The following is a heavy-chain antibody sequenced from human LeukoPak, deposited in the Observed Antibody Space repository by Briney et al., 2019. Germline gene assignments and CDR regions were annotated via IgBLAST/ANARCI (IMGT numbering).Heavy chain of an antibody. CDR1: GFTVSDNY. J-gene: IGHJ5*02. D-gene: IGHD6-13*01. CDR3: ARDAPQVPAAGVLAS. V-gene: IGHV3-53*01. Sequence: GGSLRLSCAASGFTVSDNYMSWVRQAPGKGLEWVSVMYSRGDTYYAKSVKGRFTFSRDISKNTLYLQMNGLRTEDTAMYYCARDAPQVPAAGVLASWGQGTLVIVSS. CDR2: MYSRGDT.